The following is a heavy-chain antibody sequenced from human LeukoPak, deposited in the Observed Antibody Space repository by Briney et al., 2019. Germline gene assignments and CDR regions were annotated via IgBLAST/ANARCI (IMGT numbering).Heavy chain of an antibody. CDR3: ARAVGDNDFFFDP. V-gene: IGHV3-74*01. D-gene: IGHD2-21*02. J-gene: IGHJ5*02. CDR2: IDGDGNNT. Sequence: GGSLRLSCSPSGPTFSSYWTHWARHVPGKGLLWVSCIDGDGNNTTYAESVKARFIISRDNTMNTVYMQINRLTADAAAVYYCARAVGDNDFFFDPWGQGTLVTVSS. CDR1: GPTFSSYW.